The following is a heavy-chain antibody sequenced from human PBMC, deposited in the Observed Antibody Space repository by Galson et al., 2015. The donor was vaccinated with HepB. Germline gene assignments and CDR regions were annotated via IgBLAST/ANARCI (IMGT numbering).Heavy chain of an antibody. CDR3: ARHRSTSHYYYYGMDV. CDR2: IDPSDSYT. V-gene: IGHV5-10-1*01. J-gene: IGHJ6*02. CDR1: GYSFTSYW. D-gene: IGHD2-2*01. Sequence: QSGAEVKKPGESLRISCKGSGYSFTSYWISWVRQMPGKGLEWMGRIDPSDSYTNYSPSFQGHVTISADKSISIAYLQWSSLKASDTAMYYCARHRSTSHYYYYGMDVWGQGTTVTVSS.